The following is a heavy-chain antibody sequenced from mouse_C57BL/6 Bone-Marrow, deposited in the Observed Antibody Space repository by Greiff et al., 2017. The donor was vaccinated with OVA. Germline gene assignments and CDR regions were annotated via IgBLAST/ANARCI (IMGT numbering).Heavy chain of an antibody. CDR2: IYPGSGNT. CDR1: GYTFTDYY. CDR3: ARWRGFDY. V-gene: IGHV1-76*01. J-gene: IGHJ2*01. Sequence: VHLVESGAELVRPGASVKLSCKASGYTFTDYYINWVKQRPGQGLEWIARIYPGSGNTYYNEKFKGKATLTAEKSSSTAYMQLSSLTSEDSAVYFCARWRGFDYWGQGTTLTVSS.